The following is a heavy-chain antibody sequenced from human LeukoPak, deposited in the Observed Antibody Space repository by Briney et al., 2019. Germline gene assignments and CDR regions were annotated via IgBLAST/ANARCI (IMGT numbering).Heavy chain of an antibody. CDR2: IRSKANSYAT. D-gene: IGHD2-21*01. J-gene: IGHJ4*02. Sequence: GGSLRLSCAASGFTFSGSAMHWVRQASGKGLEWVGRIRSKANSYATAYAASVKGRFTISRDDSMNTAYLQMNSLKTEDTALYYCTRHAPFGGGDLDYWGQGTLVTVSS. CDR1: GFTFSGSA. V-gene: IGHV3-73*01. CDR3: TRHAPFGGGDLDY.